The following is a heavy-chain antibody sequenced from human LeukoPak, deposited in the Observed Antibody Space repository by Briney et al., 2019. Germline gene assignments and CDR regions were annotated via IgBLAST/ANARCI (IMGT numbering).Heavy chain of an antibody. Sequence: GGSLRLSCAASGFTFSSYGMHWVRQAPGKGLEWVAFIRYDGSNKYYADSVKGRFTISRDKSKNTLYLQRNSLRAEDTAVYYCANEDADFWSGSDYWGQGTLVTVSS. CDR3: ANEDADFWSGSDY. J-gene: IGHJ4*02. CDR2: IRYDGSNK. V-gene: IGHV3-30*02. D-gene: IGHD3-3*01. CDR1: GFTFSSYG.